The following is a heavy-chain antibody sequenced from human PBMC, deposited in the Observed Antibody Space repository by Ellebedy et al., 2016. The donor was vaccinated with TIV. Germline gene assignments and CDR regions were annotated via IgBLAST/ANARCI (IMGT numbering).Heavy chain of an antibody. CDR2: IYYSGST. CDR3: ARPAAAIAGAFDI. Sequence: SETLSLTCTVSGGSISSSSYYWGWIRQPPGKGLEWIGYIYYSGSTTYNPSLNSRVTMSVDTSKNQFSLKLSSVTAADTAVYYCARPAAAIAGAFDIWGQGTMVTVSS. CDR1: GGSISSSSYY. D-gene: IGHD2-2*01. J-gene: IGHJ3*02. V-gene: IGHV4-61*05.